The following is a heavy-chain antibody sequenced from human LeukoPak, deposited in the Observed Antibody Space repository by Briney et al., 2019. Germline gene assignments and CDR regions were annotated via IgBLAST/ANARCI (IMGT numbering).Heavy chain of an antibody. CDR3: AREKELWGVGDALDI. Sequence: GGSLRLSCTVSGFTVSSNSMSWVRQAPGKGLEWVSFIYSGTTHYSDSVKGRFTISRDNSKNTLYLQMNSLRAEDTAVYYCAREKELWGVGDALDIWGQGTMVTVSS. J-gene: IGHJ3*02. V-gene: IGHV3-66*03. CDR1: GFTVSSNS. CDR2: IYSGTT. D-gene: IGHD5-18*01.